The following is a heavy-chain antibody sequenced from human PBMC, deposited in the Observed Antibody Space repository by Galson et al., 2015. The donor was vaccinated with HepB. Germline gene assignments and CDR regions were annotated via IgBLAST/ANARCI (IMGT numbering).Heavy chain of an antibody. CDR1: GFTFSSYA. D-gene: IGHD4-17*01. Sequence: SLRLSCAASGFTFSSYAMHWVRQAPGKGLEWVAVISYDGSNKYYADSVKGRFTISRDNSKNTLYLQMNSLRAEDTAVYYCAREEDGDRGGYYYYGMDVWGQGTTVTVSS. J-gene: IGHJ6*02. V-gene: IGHV3-30*04. CDR3: AREEDGDRGGYYYYGMDV. CDR2: ISYDGSNK.